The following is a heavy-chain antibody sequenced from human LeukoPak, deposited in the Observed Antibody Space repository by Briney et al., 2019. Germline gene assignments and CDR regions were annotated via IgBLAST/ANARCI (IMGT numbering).Heavy chain of an antibody. CDR3: ASYRGYSYGYYFNY. V-gene: IGHV4-59*01. D-gene: IGHD5-18*01. CDR1: GVSISTYY. Sequence: PSETLSLTCTVSGVSISTYYWSWIRQPPGKGLEWIGYIYYSGSTNYNPSLKSRVTISIDTSRNQFSLRLNSVTAADTAVYCCASYRGYSYGYYFNYWGQGTLVTVSS. CDR2: IYYSGST. J-gene: IGHJ4*02.